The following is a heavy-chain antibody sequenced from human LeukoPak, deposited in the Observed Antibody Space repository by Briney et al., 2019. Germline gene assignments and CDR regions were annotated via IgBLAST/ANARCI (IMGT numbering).Heavy chain of an antibody. CDR3: GTRVAFDI. J-gene: IGHJ3*02. CDR2: ISYDGSNK. V-gene: IGHV3-30-3*01. CDR1: GFTFSSYA. Sequence: GGSLRLSCAASGFTFSSYAMHWVRQAPGKGLEWVAVISYDGSNKYYADSVKGRFTISRDNSKNTLYLQMNSLRAEDAAVYYCGTRVAFDIWGQGTMVTVSS.